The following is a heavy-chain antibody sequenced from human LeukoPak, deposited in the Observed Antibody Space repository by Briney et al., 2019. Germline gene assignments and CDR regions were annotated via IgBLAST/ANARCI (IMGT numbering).Heavy chain of an antibody. CDR3: TRRYGGHSGWAGYHDS. D-gene: IGHD6-19*01. CDR1: GFSFSAYI. Sequence: PGGSLRLSCVASGFSFSAYIMHWVRQAPGKGLEYVSAIRSDGSSTFYPNSVKGRFTISRDNSKSTLYLQMGSLRAEETAVYYCTRRYGGHSGWAGYHDSWGQGTLVTVSS. CDR2: IRSDGSST. V-gene: IGHV3-64*01. J-gene: IGHJ4*02.